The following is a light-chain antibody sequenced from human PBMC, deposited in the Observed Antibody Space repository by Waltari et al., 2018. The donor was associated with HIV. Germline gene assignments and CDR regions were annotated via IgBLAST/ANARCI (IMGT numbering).Light chain of an antibody. V-gene: IGLV3-1*01. CDR2: QDT. CDR1: KLDDKY. J-gene: IGLJ2*01. Sequence: SYELTQPPSVSVSPGQTASITCSGDKLDDKYAYWYQQKPGQSPLLIIYQDTKRPSGIPWRFSGSNSGNTASLTISGTQAMDEADYYCQAWDTRNVVFGGGTKLTVL. CDR3: QAWDTRNVV.